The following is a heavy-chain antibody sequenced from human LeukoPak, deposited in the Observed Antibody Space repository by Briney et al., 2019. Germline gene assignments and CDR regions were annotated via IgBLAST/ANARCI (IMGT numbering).Heavy chain of an antibody. D-gene: IGHD5-24*01. V-gene: IGHV3-30*18. CDR1: GFTFSSYG. CDR3: AKGGSGWLQHNWFDP. J-gene: IGHJ5*02. Sequence: GGSLRLSCAASGFTFSSYGMHWVRQAPGKGLEWVAVVSYDGSNKYYADSVKGRFTISRDNSKNTLYLQMNSLRAEDTAVYYCAKGGSGWLQHNWFDPWGQGTLVTVSS. CDR2: VSYDGSNK.